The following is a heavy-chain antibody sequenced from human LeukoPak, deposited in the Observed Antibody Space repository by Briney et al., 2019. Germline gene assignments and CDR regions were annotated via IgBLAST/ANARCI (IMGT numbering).Heavy chain of an antibody. J-gene: IGHJ5*02. D-gene: IGHD2-2*01. CDR1: GGSISSYY. V-gene: IGHV4-59*01. Sequence: TSETLSLTCTVSGGSISSYYWSWIRQPPGKGLAWIGYIYYSGSTNYNPYLKSRVTISVDTSKNQFSLKLSSVTAADTAVYYCARDQGYCSSTSCHISWFDLWGQGTLVTVSS. CDR2: IYYSGST. CDR3: ARDQGYCSSTSCHISWFDL.